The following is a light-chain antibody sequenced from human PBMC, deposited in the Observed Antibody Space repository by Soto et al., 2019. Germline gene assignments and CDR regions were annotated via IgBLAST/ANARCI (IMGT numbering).Light chain of an antibody. J-gene: IGLJ1*01. CDR2: DVS. CDR1: SSDVGGYDY. Sequence: QSVLTQPASVSGSPGQSITISCTGTSSDVGGYDYVSWYQHHPGKAPKLMIYDVSNRPSGVSNRFSGSKSGNTASLTISGLQAEVVADYYCRSYTSSSLYVFGTGTIVTVL. CDR3: RSYTSSSLYV. V-gene: IGLV2-14*03.